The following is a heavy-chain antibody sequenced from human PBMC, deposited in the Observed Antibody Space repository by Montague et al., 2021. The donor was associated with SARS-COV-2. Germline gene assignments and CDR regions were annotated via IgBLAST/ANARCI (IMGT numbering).Heavy chain of an antibody. Sequence: SLRLSLSVSGFTFSTYAMHWVRQAPRKGLEYVSAISHDGGTTYYADSVKGRFTISRDNSKNTLYLQMGSLRAEDMAVYYCARVTQWLGNYFDHWGQGTLVTVSS. D-gene: IGHD6-19*01. V-gene: IGHV3-64*02. CDR3: ARVTQWLGNYFDH. CDR2: ISHDGGTT. J-gene: IGHJ4*02. CDR1: GFTFSTYA.